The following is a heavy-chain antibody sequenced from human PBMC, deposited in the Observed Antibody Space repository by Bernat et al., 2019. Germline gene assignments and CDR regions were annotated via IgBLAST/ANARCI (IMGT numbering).Heavy chain of an antibody. Sequence: EVQLLESGGGLVQPGGSLRLSCAASTFTFSTYAMTWVRQAPGKGLEWVSAISGNGVTTYYADSVKGRFTIFRDNSKNTLYLQMYSLRAEDTAVYYCAKARIYYDGDGYHLLGVDGFDIWGQGTMVTVSS. CDR2: ISGNGVTT. V-gene: IGHV3-23*01. J-gene: IGHJ3*02. CDR3: AKARIYYDGDGYHLLGVDGFDI. CDR1: TFTFSTYA. D-gene: IGHD3-22*01.